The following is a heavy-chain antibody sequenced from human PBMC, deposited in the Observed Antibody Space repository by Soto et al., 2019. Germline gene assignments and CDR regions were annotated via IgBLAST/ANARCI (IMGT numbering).Heavy chain of an antibody. J-gene: IGHJ6*03. D-gene: IGHD3-3*01. CDR2: ISAYNGNT. CDR1: GYTFTSYG. CDR3: ARDLVSQGYYDFWSGYPGYYYYYMDV. V-gene: IGHV1-18*03. Sequence: ASVKVSCKASGYTFTSYGISWVRQAPGQGLEWMGWISAYNGNTNYAQKHQGRVTMTTDTSTSTAYMELRSLRSDDMALYYCARDLVSQGYYDFWSGYPGYYYYYMDVWGKGTTVTVSS.